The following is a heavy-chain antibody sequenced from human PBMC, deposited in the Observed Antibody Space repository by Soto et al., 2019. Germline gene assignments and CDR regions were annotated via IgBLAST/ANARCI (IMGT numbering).Heavy chain of an antibody. V-gene: IGHV3-48*02. CDR3: ASEYDYGDLNYYYYGMDV. D-gene: IGHD4-17*01. J-gene: IGHJ6*02. CDR1: GFTFSSYS. Sequence: EVQLVESGGGLVQPGGSLRLSCAASGFTFSSYSMNWVRQAPGKGLEWVSYISSSSSTIYYADSVKGRFTISRDNAKNSLYLPMNSLRDDDTAVYYCASEYDYGDLNYYYYGMDVWGQGTTVTVSS. CDR2: ISSSSSTI.